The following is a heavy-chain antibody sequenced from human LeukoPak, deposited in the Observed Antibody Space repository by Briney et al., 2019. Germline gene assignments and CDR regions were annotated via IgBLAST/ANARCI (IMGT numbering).Heavy chain of an antibody. J-gene: IGHJ5*02. CDR2: IYHSGST. CDR3: ARFDQLVRP. CDR1: GGSISSSSCY. V-gene: IGHV4-39*07. Sequence: PSETLSLTCTVSGGSISSSSCYWGWIRQPPGKGLEWIGNIYHSGSTYYNPSLKSRVTISVDTSKNQFSLKLGFVTAADTAVYYCARFDQLVRPWGQGTLVTVSS. D-gene: IGHD6-6*01.